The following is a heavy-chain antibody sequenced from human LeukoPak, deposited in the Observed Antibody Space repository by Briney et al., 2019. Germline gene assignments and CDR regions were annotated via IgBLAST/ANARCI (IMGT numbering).Heavy chain of an antibody. CDR2: IYYSGST. J-gene: IGHJ4*02. Sequence: PSGTLSLTCTVSGGSISSYYWSWIRQPPGKGLEWIGYIYYSGSTNYNPSLKSRVTISVDTSKNQFSLKLSSVTAADTAVYYCARDSGYYDLDYWGQGTLVTVSS. CDR3: ARDSGYYDLDY. CDR1: GGSISSYY. V-gene: IGHV4-59*01. D-gene: IGHD3-22*01.